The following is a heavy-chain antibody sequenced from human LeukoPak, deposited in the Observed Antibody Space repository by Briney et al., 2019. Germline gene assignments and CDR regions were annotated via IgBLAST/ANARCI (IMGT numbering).Heavy chain of an antibody. D-gene: IGHD3-10*01. CDR3: ARDLPISAPKFGELLSGPYYYYGMDV. Sequence: ASVKVSCKASGYTFTSYGISWVRQAPGQGLEWMGWISAYNGNTNYAQKLQGRVTMTTDTSTSTAYMELRSLRSDDTAVYYCARDLPISAPKFGELLSGPYYYYGMDVWGQGTTVTVSS. CDR2: ISAYNGNT. CDR1: GYTFTSYG. J-gene: IGHJ6*02. V-gene: IGHV1-18*01.